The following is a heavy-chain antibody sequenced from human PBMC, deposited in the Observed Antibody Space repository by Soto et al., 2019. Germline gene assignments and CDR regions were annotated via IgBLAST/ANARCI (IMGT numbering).Heavy chain of an antibody. Sequence: SETLSLTCTVSGGSISSYYWSWIRQPPGKGLEWIGYIYYSGSTNYNPSLKSRVTISVDTSKNQFSLKLSSVTAADTAVYYCARVFTMVRGVIMVNWFDPWGQGTLVTVSS. J-gene: IGHJ5*02. CDR1: GGSISSYY. CDR3: ARVFTMVRGVIMVNWFDP. V-gene: IGHV4-59*01. D-gene: IGHD3-10*01. CDR2: IYYSGST.